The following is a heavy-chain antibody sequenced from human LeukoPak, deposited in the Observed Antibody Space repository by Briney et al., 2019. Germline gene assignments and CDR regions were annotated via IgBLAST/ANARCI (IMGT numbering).Heavy chain of an antibody. CDR2: ISDDGRNK. V-gene: IGHV3-30*18. D-gene: IGHD4-17*01. J-gene: IGHJ4*02. Sequence: PGGSLRLSCAASGFSFISYGMHWVRQAPGKGLEWVGVISDDGRNKKYADSVKGRFTISRDNSKDTLYLQMNSLRDEDTAVYYCAKRPSDYGDYVTYFDYWGQGTLVNVSS. CDR1: GFSFISYG. CDR3: AKRPSDYGDYVTYFDY.